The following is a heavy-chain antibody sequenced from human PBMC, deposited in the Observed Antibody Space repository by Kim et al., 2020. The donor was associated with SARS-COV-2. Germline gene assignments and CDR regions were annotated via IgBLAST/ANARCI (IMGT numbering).Heavy chain of an antibody. V-gene: IGHV3-73*01. CDR3: ARVNPIAGGWYDAFDI. CDR2: IRSKANGYAT. Sequence: GGSLRLSCAASGFTLSGSTVHWVRQASGKGLEWVGRIRSKANGYATAYAASVKNRFTISRDDSKNTAYLQMNRLKTEDTAVYYCARVNPIAGGWYDAFDIWGQGTMVTVSS. J-gene: IGHJ3*02. CDR1: GFTLSGST. D-gene: IGHD6-19*01.